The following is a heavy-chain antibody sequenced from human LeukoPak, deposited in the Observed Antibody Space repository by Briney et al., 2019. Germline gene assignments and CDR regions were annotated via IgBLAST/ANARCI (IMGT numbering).Heavy chain of an antibody. V-gene: IGHV4-34*01. CDR1: GGSFSGYY. Sequence: PSETLSLTCAVYGGSFSGYYWSWIRQPPGKGLEWIGEINHSGSTNYNPSLKSRVTISVDTSKSQFSLKLSSVTAADTAVYYCARGGTYYYGSGSYSNLFDYWGQGTLVTVSS. J-gene: IGHJ4*02. D-gene: IGHD3-10*01. CDR3: ARGGTYYYGSGSYSNLFDY. CDR2: INHSGST.